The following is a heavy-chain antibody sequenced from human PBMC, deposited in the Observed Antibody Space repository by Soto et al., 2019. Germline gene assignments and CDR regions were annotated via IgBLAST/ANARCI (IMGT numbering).Heavy chain of an antibody. CDR3: ARESELDAFDI. D-gene: IGHD1-7*01. CDR1: GGSISSGGYY. CDR2: IYYSGST. Sequence: QVQLQEPGPGLVKPSQTLSLTCTVSGGSISSGGYYWSWIRQHPGKGLEWIGYIYYSGSTYYNPSLKSQVTISVDTAKNQFSLKLSSVTAADPAVYYCARESELDAFDIWGQGTMVTVSS. J-gene: IGHJ3*02. V-gene: IGHV4-31*01.